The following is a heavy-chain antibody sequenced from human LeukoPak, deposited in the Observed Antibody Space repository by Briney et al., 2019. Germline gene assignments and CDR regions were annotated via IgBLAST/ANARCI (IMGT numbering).Heavy chain of an antibody. CDR1: GFTFSSYW. D-gene: IGHD4-17*01. J-gene: IGHJ2*01. Sequence: GGSLRLSCAASGFTFSSYWMTWVRQAPGKGLEWVANIKQDGSEKFYVDSVKGRFTISRDNAETSLHLQMNSLRAEDTAVYYCARGGNHGDYWYFDLWGRGTLVTVSS. CDR2: IKQDGSEK. CDR3: ARGGNHGDYWYFDL. V-gene: IGHV3-7*01.